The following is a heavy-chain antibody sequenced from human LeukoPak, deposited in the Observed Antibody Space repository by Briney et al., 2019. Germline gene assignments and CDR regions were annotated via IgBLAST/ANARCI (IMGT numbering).Heavy chain of an antibody. CDR1: GFSFSGHW. Sequence: GGSLRLSCTASGFSFSGHWMHWARQLPGKGLVWVSRISPTGSTTSYADSVKGRFTVSRDNAKNTLYLQVNNLRAGDTAVYYCARGPNSNWSGLDFWGQGTLLTASS. CDR2: ISPTGSTT. V-gene: IGHV3-74*01. CDR3: ARGPNSNWSGLDF. D-gene: IGHD6-6*01. J-gene: IGHJ4*02.